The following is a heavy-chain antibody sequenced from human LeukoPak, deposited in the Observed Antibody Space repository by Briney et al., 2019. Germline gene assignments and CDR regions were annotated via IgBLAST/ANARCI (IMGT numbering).Heavy chain of an antibody. CDR3: AREIAAAGEGWYFDY. V-gene: IGHV1-18*01. D-gene: IGHD6-13*01. Sequence: ASVKVSCKASGYTFTSYGISWVRQAPGQGLEWMGWISAYNGNTNYAQKLQGRVTMTTDTSTSTAYMELRSLRSEDTAVYYCAREIAAAGEGWYFDYWGQGTLVTVSS. CDR1: GYTFTSYG. CDR2: ISAYNGNT. J-gene: IGHJ4*02.